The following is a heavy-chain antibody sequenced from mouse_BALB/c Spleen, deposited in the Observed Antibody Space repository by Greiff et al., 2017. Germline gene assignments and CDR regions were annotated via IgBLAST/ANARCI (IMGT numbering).Heavy chain of an antibody. CDR3: ARDEDYYRYGGASMDY. V-gene: IGHV2-9*02. D-gene: IGHD2-14*01. CDR1: GFSLTSYG. J-gene: IGHJ4*01. CDR2: IWAGGST. Sequence: VKLVESGPGLVAPSQSLSITCTVSGFSLTSYGVHWVRQPPGKGLEWLGVIWAGGSTNYNSALMSRLSISKDNSKSQVFLTMNSLQTDDTAMYYCARDEDYYRYGGASMDYWGQGTSVTVSS.